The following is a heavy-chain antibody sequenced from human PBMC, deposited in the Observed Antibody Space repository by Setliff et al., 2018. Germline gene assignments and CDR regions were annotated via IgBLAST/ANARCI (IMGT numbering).Heavy chain of an antibody. Sequence: SETLSLTCTVSGASINSHYWSWIRQPPGKGLEWIGLFFYSGDSRYNPSLKSRVTISVDTSKNQFSLKLSSVTAADTSVYYCASRYCSSTNCWNWFDPWGQGTLVTVSS. D-gene: IGHD2-2*01. CDR3: ASRYCSSTNCWNWFDP. CDR1: GASINSHY. CDR2: FFYSGDS. J-gene: IGHJ5*02. V-gene: IGHV4-59*08.